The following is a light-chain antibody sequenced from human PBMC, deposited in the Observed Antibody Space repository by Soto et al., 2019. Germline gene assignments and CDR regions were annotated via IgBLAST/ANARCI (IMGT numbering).Light chain of an antibody. CDR2: GTS. V-gene: IGKV3-20*01. CDR3: QQYGTSALT. CDR1: QSVSSSC. Sequence: IVLTPLPGTPFFYPGEKATFSCRASQSVSSSCLVWYQQRPGQPPRLLIYGTSTRAAGISDRFSGSGSGTDFTLTIYRLEPGDSAVYYCQQYGTSALTFGGGTKV. J-gene: IGKJ4*01.